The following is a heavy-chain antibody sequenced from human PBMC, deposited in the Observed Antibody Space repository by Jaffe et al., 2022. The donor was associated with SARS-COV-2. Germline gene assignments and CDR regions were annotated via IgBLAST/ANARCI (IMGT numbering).Heavy chain of an antibody. CDR1: GFTFSKYA. CDR3: AKEWQFDA. CDR2: FSGTTSNT. J-gene: IGHJ5*02. Sequence: EVQLVESGGGLVQPGGSLRLSCAASGFTFSKYAMSWVRQAPGKGLEWVSSFSGTTSNTYYADSVKGRFTISRDNSKNTLYLQMNSLRAEDTAVYYCAKEWQFDAFGQGTLVTVSS. V-gene: IGHV3-23*04.